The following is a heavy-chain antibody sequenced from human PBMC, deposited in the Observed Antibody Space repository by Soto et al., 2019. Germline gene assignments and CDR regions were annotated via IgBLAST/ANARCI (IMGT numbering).Heavy chain of an antibody. CDR2: IYYSGST. J-gene: IGHJ6*02. V-gene: IGHV4-31*03. Sequence: PSLPLCPTCTVSSGSISSADYYWSWIRQHPGKGLEWIGYIYYSGSTYYNPSLKSRVTISVDTSKNQFSLKLSSVTAADTAVYYCAREMDTAMDTAYYYGMDVWGQGTTVTVSS. CDR1: SGSISSADYY. D-gene: IGHD5-18*01. CDR3: AREMDTAMDTAYYYGMDV.